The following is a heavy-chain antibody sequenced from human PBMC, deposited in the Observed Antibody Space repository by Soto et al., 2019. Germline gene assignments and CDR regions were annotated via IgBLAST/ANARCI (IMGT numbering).Heavy chain of an antibody. D-gene: IGHD3-10*01. CDR3: AKDHGYYYGSGSTLDY. V-gene: IGHV3-23*04. Sequence: EVQLVESGGGLVKPGGSLRLSCAASGFTFSSYAMSWVRQAPGKGLEWVSAISGSGGSTYYADSVKGRFTISRDNSKNTLYLQMNSLRAEDTAVYYCAKDHGYYYGSGSTLDYWGQGTLVTVSS. CDR1: GFTFSSYA. CDR2: ISGSGGST. J-gene: IGHJ4*02.